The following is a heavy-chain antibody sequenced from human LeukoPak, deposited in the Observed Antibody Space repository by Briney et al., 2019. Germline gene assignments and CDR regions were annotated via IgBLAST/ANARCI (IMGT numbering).Heavy chain of an antibody. D-gene: IGHD6-13*01. CDR2: MNPNSGNT. CDR1: GYTFTSYD. Sequence: ASVKVSCKASGYTFTSYDINRVRQATGQGLEWMGWMNPNSGNTGYAQKFQGRVTMTRDTSISTAYMELSRLRSDDTAVYYCARMGVVAAAGTYYFDYWGQGTLVTVSS. J-gene: IGHJ4*02. V-gene: IGHV1-8*01. CDR3: ARMGVVAAAGTYYFDY.